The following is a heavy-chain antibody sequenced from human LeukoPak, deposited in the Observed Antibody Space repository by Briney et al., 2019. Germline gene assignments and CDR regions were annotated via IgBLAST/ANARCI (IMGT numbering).Heavy chain of an antibody. V-gene: IGHV3-30-3*01. CDR2: ISYDGNNK. Sequence: PGTSLKLSCAASGFTSSRHSKHWIRQAPGKGLEWVAVISYDGNNKYYADSVKGRFTISRDNSKNTLYLQMNSLRAEDTAVYYCARVTIMITFGGVIAPAHYFDYWGQGTLVTVSS. D-gene: IGHD3-16*02. CDR3: ARVTIMITFGGVIAPAHYFDY. J-gene: IGHJ4*02. CDR1: GFTSSRHS.